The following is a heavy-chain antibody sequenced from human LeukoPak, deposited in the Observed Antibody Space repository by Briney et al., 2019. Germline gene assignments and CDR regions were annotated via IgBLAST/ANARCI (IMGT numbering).Heavy chain of an antibody. CDR1: GGSISSSTYY. D-gene: IGHD5-18*01. V-gene: IGHV4-39*07. J-gene: IGHJ4*02. Sequence: SETLSLTCTVSGGSISSSTYYRGWIRQPPGKGLEWIGSIYYSGSTYYNPSLKSRVTISVDTSKNQFSLKLSSVTAADTAVYYCASNVDTAMATGYWGQGTLVTVSS. CDR2: IYYSGST. CDR3: ASNVDTAMATGY.